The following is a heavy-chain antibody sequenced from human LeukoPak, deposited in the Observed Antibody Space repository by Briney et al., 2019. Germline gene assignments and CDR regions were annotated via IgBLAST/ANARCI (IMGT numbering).Heavy chain of an antibody. D-gene: IGHD2-2*01. V-gene: IGHV4-39*01. J-gene: IGHJ4*02. CDR3: ARHLRTTSWFDY. CDR1: GGSISSSSYY. Sequence: SETLSLTCTVSGGSISSSSYYWGWIRQPPGKGLESIGSIYYSGSTYNNPSLKSRVTISVDTSKNQFSLKLSSVTAADTAVYYCARHLRTTSWFDYWGQGTLVTVSS. CDR2: IYYSGST.